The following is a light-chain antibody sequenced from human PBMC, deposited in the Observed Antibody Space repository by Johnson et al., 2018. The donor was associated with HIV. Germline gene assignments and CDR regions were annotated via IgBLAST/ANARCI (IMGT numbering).Light chain of an antibody. J-gene: IGLJ1*01. CDR1: SSNIGNTY. CDR2: ENS. CDR3: GAWDSSLTTYV. Sequence: QSVLTQPPSVSAAPGQEVTISCSGSSSNIGNTYVSWYQQLPGTAPKLIIYENSNRPSGIPARFYGSQSGTSATLGITGLLPGDEADYYCGAWDSSLTTYVFGTGTTVTVL. V-gene: IGLV1-51*02.